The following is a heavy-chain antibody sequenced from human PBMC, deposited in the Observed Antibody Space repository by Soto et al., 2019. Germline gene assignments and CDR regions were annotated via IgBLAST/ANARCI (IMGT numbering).Heavy chain of an antibody. CDR2: IIPIFGTA. CDR3: ARVSHPLSQYSGSLQYFDY. CDR1: GGTFSSYA. V-gene: IGHV1-69*01. J-gene: IGHJ4*02. Sequence: QVQLVQSGAEVKKPGSSVKVSCKASGGTFSSYAISWVRQAPGQGREWMGGIIPIFGTANYAQKFQGRVTLNADESTSTAYMEVSSLRSEDTAVYYCARVSHPLSQYSGSLQYFDYLGQGTLVTVSS. D-gene: IGHD1-26*01.